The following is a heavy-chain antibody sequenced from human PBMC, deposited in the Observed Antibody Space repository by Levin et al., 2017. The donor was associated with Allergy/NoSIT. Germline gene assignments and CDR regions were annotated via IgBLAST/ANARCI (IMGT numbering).Heavy chain of an antibody. V-gene: IGHV3-23*01. CDR2: ISGGGGST. Sequence: GESLKISCAASGFTFSSYAMNWVRQAPGKGLEWVSAISGGGGSTYNADSVKGRFTISRDNSKNTLYLQMNSLRAEDTAVYYCAKVKGAHARTTVTINAFDIWGQGTMVTVSS. D-gene: IGHD4-17*01. J-gene: IGHJ3*02. CDR1: GFTFSSYA. CDR3: AKVKGAHARTTVTINAFDI.